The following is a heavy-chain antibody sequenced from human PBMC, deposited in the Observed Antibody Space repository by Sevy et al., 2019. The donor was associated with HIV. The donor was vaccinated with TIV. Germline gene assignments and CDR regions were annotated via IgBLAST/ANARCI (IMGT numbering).Heavy chain of an antibody. CDR3: AREGPDHSSSSVATFLHPNSKINWFDP. J-gene: IGHJ5*02. CDR2: IYTSGST. CDR1: GGSISSYY. Sequence: SETLSLTCTVSGGSISSYYWSWIRQPAGKGLEWIGRIYTSGSTNYNPSLKSRVTMSVDTSKNQFTLKLSTVTAADTAVYYCAREGPDHSSSSVATFLHPNSKINWFDPWGQGTLVTVSS. V-gene: IGHV4-4*07. D-gene: IGHD6-6*01.